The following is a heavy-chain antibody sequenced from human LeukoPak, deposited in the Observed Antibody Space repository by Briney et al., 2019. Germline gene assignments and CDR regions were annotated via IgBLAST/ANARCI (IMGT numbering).Heavy chain of an antibody. V-gene: IGHV3-23*01. CDR1: GFTFDDYA. D-gene: IGHD3-10*01. J-gene: IGHJ4*02. CDR2: ISGSNGTT. CDR3: AKGKFNYYGSGSYGLDY. Sequence: GGSLRLSCAASGFTFDDYAMHWVRHTPGKGLEWVSAISGSNGTTYYADSVKGRFTISRDNSKNTLYLQMNSLRAEDTAVYYCAKGKFNYYGSGSYGLDYWGQGTLVTVSS.